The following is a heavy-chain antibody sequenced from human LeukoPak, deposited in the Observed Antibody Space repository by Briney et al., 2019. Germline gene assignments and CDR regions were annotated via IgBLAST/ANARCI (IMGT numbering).Heavy chain of an antibody. CDR1: GYTFTGYY. Sequence: ASVKVSCKASGYTFTGYYMHWVRQAPGQGLEWMGWINANSGGTNYAQKFQGRVTMTRDTSISTAYMELSRLRSDDTAVYYCARSSPISPYCSSTSCYAVAFDIWGQGTMVTVSS. J-gene: IGHJ3*02. D-gene: IGHD2-2*01. CDR2: INANSGGT. CDR3: ARSSPISPYCSSTSCYAVAFDI. V-gene: IGHV1-2*02.